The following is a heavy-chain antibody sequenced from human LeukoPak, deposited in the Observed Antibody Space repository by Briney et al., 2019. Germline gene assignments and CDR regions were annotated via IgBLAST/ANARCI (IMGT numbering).Heavy chain of an antibody. J-gene: IGHJ5*02. CDR2: IYPADSDT. Sequence: GESLKISCKASGYSFTTQWIAWVRQMPGKGLEWMGIIYPADSDTRYSPSFQGQVTISVDKSISTAYLQWTSLKASDTAMYYCARSLYSYDHMDWFDPWGQGTLVTVSS. D-gene: IGHD5-18*01. CDR3: ARSLYSYDHMDWFDP. CDR1: GYSFTTQW. V-gene: IGHV5-51*01.